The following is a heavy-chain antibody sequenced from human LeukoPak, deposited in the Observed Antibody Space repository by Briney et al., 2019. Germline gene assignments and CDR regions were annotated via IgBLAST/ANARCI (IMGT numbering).Heavy chain of an antibody. CDR1: GGSIGSNY. CDR3: ARSPSFNSGLPNWFDP. D-gene: IGHD6-19*01. Sequence: SETLSLTCTVSGGSIGSNYWSWIRQPAGKGLEWIGRIYTSGTTNYNPSLESRVTMSVDTSKNQFSLKLTSVTAADTAVYYCARSPSFNSGLPNWFDPWGPGTLVTVSS. J-gene: IGHJ5*02. CDR2: IYTSGTT. V-gene: IGHV4-4*07.